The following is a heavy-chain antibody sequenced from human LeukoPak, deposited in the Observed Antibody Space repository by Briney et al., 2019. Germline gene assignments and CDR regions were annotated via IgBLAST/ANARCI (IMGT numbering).Heavy chain of an antibody. J-gene: IGHJ4*02. Sequence: GGSLRLSCAASGFTFSSYAMSWVRQAPGKGLEWVSAISGSGGSTYYADSVEGRFTISRDNSKNTLYLQMNSLRAEDTAVYYCAKDLGGSGSRQVDSYGYNYWGQGTLVTVSS. V-gene: IGHV3-23*01. CDR2: ISGSGGST. CDR1: GFTFSSYA. D-gene: IGHD5-18*01. CDR3: AKDLGGSGSRQVDSYGYNY.